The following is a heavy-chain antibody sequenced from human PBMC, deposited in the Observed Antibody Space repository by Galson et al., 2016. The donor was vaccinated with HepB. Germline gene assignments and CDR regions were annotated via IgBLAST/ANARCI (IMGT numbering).Heavy chain of an antibody. CDR2: TFYRSKWYN. CDR1: GDSVSSNIAA. D-gene: IGHD1-26*01. Sequence: SGDSVSSNIAAWNWIRQSPSRGLEWLGRTFYRSKWYNDYAISVRSRITINPDTSKNQYSLQLNSVTPDDTAVYYCARDPARVGFQTGAFDIWGQGTMVTVSS. J-gene: IGHJ3*02. V-gene: IGHV6-1*01. CDR3: ARDPARVGFQTGAFDI.